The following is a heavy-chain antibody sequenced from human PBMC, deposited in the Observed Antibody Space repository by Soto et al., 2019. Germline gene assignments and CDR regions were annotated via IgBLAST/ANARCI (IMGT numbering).Heavy chain of an antibody. CDR1: GFTFSSYG. CDR3: ARDWVFCSSTSCYPYYYGMDV. CDR2: IWYDGSNK. Sequence: QVQLVESGGGVVQPGRSLRLSCAASGFTFSSYGMHWVRQAPGKGLEWVAVIWYDGSNKYYADSVKGRFTISRDNSKNTLYLQMNSLRAEDKAVYYCARDWVFCSSTSCYPYYYGMDVWGQGTTVTVSS. J-gene: IGHJ6*02. V-gene: IGHV3-33*01. D-gene: IGHD2-2*01.